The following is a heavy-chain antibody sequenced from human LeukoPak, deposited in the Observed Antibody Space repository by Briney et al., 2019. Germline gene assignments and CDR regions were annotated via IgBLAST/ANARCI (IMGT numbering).Heavy chain of an antibody. V-gene: IGHV3-15*01. J-gene: IGHJ6*03. CDR3: TTGYGYSYGPLYYMDV. CDR1: GFTFSNAW. Sequence: GGSLRLSCAASGFTFSNAWMSWVRQAPGNGLEWVGRSKSKTDGGTTDYAAPVKGRFTISRDDSKNTLYLQMNSLKTEDTAVYYRTTGYGYSYGPLYYMDVWGKGTTVTVSS. D-gene: IGHD5-18*01. CDR2: SKSKTDGGTT.